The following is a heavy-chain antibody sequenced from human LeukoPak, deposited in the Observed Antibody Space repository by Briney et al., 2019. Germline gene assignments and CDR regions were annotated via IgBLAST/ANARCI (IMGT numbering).Heavy chain of an antibody. D-gene: IGHD6-25*01. J-gene: IGHJ5*02. Sequence: IGIIYYSRSTYYNPSLKTRVTISVDTSKKQFSLKMSSVTAADTAVYYCARPGGSSGSGFDPWGQGTLVSVSS. CDR3: ARPGGSSGSGFDP. CDR2: IYYSRST. V-gene: IGHV4-39*01.